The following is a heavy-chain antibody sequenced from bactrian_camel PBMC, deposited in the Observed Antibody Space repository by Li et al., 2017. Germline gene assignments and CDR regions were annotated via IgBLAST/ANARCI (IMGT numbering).Heavy chain of an antibody. CDR2: IDTAGAP. J-gene: IGHJ4*01. Sequence: DVQLVESGGGSVQAGGSLRLSCAASGYTVSTGYMAWFRQAPGKEREGVAAIDTAGAPTYTYSVQGRFTIPRDNAKNTVYLQMNSLKPEDTAMYYCAKRVGRRCVGLRAPSDFPYWGQGTQVTVSS. CDR3: AKRVGRRCVGLRAPSDFPY. V-gene: IGHV3S10*01. CDR1: GYTVSTGY. D-gene: IGHD5*01.